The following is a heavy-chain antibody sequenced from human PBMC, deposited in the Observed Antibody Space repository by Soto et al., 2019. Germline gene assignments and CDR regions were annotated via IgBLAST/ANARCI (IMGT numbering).Heavy chain of an antibody. CDR2: ISWNSGSM. CDR3: AKASGGYSYGYYYYGMDV. Sequence: GGSLRLSCAASGFTFDDYAMHWVRQAPGKGLEWVSGISWNSGSMGYADSVKGRFIISRDNAKNSLYLKMNSLRAEDTALYYCAKASGGYSYGYYYYGMDVWGQGTTVTVSS. V-gene: IGHV3-9*01. CDR1: GFTFDDYA. J-gene: IGHJ6*02. D-gene: IGHD5-18*01.